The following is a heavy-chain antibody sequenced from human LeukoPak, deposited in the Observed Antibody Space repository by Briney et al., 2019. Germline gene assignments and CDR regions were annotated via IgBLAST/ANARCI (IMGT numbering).Heavy chain of an antibody. CDR2: IYYSGST. J-gene: IGHJ4*02. D-gene: IGHD7-27*01. CDR1: GGSISSYY. CDR3: ARRVRTGGFDY. V-gene: IGHV4-59*01. Sequence: PSETLSLTCTVSGGSISSYYWSWTRQPPGKGLEWIGYIYYSGSTNYNPSLKSRVTISVDTSKNQFSLKLSSVTAADTAVYYCARRVRTGGFDYWGQGTLVTVSS.